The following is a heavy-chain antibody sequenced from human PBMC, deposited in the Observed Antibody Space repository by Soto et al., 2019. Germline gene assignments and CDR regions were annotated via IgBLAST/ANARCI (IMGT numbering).Heavy chain of an antibody. J-gene: IGHJ6*02. Sequence: ASVKVSCKASGYTFTGYYTHWVRQAPGQGLEWMGWINPNSGGTNYAQKFQGWVTMTRDTSISTAYMELSRLRSDDTAVYYCARANFGGILRFLEWSSPYGMDVWGQGTTVTVS. V-gene: IGHV1-2*04. CDR1: GYTFTGYY. CDR3: ARANFGGILRFLEWSSPYGMDV. CDR2: INPNSGGT. D-gene: IGHD3-3*01.